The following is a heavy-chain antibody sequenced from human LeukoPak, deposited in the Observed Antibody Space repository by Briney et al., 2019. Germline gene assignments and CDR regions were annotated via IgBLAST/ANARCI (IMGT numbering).Heavy chain of an antibody. J-gene: IGHJ4*02. CDR2: IRDSGSST. CDR3: AKYGPQDSGSSHFDY. Sequence: PGGCLRLSCAASGFTFSSYAMSWVRQAPGKGLEWVSAIRDSGSSTHYADSVKGRFTTSRDNSKNALFLQMNSLRAEDTAIYYCAKYGPQDSGSSHFDYWGQGALVTVSS. CDR1: GFTFSSYA. D-gene: IGHD1-26*01. V-gene: IGHV3-23*01.